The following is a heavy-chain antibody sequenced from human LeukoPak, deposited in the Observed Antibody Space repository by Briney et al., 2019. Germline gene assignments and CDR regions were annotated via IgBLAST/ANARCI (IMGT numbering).Heavy chain of an antibody. D-gene: IGHD3-3*01. J-gene: IGHJ6*02. Sequence: SETLSLTCTVSGGSISSSSYYWGWIRQPPGKGLEWIGSIYYSGSTYYNPSLKSRVTISVDTSKNQFSLKLSSVTAADTAVYYCARGLLGSVYDFWSGGMDVWGQGTTVTVSS. V-gene: IGHV4-39*07. CDR1: GGSISSSSYY. CDR2: IYYSGST. CDR3: ARGLLGSVYDFWSGGMDV.